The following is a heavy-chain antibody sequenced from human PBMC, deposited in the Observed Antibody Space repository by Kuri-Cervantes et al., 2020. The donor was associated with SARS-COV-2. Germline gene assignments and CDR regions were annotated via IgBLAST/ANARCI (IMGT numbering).Heavy chain of an antibody. J-gene: IGHJ6*02. V-gene: IGHV4-34*01. D-gene: IGHD4-11*01. CDR2: INHSGST. CDR3: ARMYSINHYGMDV. CDR1: GGSFSGYY. Sequence: GSLRLSCAVYGGSFSGYYWSWIRQPPGKGLEWIGEINHSGSTNYNPSLKSRVTISVDTSKNQFSLKLSSVTAADTAVYYCARMYSINHYGMDVWGQGTTVTVSS.